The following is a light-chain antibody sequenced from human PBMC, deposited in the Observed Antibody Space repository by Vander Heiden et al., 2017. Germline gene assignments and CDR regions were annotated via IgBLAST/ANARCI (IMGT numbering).Light chain of an antibody. CDR2: DAS. Sequence: EIVLTQSPATLSLSPWERATLSCRASQSVSSFLAWYQQKPGQAPRLLIFDASNRATGIPARFSGSGSGTDFTLTISSLEPEDFAVYYCQQRSNWPSTFGQGTLLEIK. V-gene: IGKV3-11*01. J-gene: IGKJ5*01. CDR1: QSVSSF. CDR3: QQRSNWPST.